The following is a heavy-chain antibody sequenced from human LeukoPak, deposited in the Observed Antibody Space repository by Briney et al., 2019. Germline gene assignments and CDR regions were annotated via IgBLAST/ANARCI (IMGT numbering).Heavy chain of an antibody. V-gene: IGHV3-33*06. Sequence: GGSLRLSCAASGFTFSSYGMHWVRQAPGEGLEWVAVIWYDGSNKYYADSVKGRFTISRDNSKNTLYLQMNSLRAEDTAVYYCAKPYGITYFDYWGQGTLVTVSS. CDR1: GFTFSSYG. CDR2: IWYDGSNK. CDR3: AKPYGITYFDY. J-gene: IGHJ4*02. D-gene: IGHD4-17*01.